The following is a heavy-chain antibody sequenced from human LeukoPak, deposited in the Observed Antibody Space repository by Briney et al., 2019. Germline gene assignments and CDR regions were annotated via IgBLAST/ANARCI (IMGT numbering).Heavy chain of an antibody. D-gene: IGHD6-19*01. CDR1: GFTFSDYY. CDR2: ISGSTSYT. Sequence: KPGGSLRLSCAASGFTFSDYYMSWIRQVPGKGLEWVSYISGSTSYTNYADSVKGRFTISRDNAKNSLYLQLNSLRAEDTAVYYCARVLIALPGFYSWGPGTPVTVSS. CDR3: ARVLIALPGFYS. V-gene: IGHV3-11*05. J-gene: IGHJ4*02.